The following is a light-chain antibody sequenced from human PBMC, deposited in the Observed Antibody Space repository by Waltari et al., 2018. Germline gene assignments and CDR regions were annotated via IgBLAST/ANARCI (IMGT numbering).Light chain of an antibody. Sequence: VMTQSPATLSVSPGERASPSCRASQSITTNLAWYQQKPGQAPRLLVYVASTRAPSIPARFRGSGSGTEFTLTISSLQSEDSAVYYCQQYSRWPPITFGRGTRLEIK. J-gene: IGKJ5*01. CDR2: VAS. CDR1: QSITTN. V-gene: IGKV3D-15*01. CDR3: QQYSRWPPIT.